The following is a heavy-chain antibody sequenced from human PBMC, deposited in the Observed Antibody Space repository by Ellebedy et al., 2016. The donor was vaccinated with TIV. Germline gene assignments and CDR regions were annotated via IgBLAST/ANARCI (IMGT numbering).Heavy chain of an antibody. J-gene: IGHJ4*02. D-gene: IGHD1-1*01. CDR1: GYTFTSYD. CDR3: ARRSRRGGYFDY. V-gene: IGHV1-8*01. CDR2: MNPNSGNT. Sequence: ASVKVSCXASGYTFTSYDINWVRQATGQGLEWMGWMNPNSGNTGYAQKFQGRVTMTRNTSISTAYMELSSLRSEDTAVYYCARRSRRGGYFDYWGQGTLVTVSS.